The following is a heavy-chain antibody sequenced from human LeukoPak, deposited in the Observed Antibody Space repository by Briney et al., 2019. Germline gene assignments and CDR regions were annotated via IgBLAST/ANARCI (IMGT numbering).Heavy chain of an antibody. D-gene: IGHD3-22*01. CDR3: ARQYYYDSSGYFTWFDP. CDR2: INHSGST. V-gene: IGHV4-34*01. CDR1: GGSFSGYY. J-gene: IGHJ5*02. Sequence: PSETLSLTCAVYGGSFSGYYWSWMRQPPGKGLEWIGEINHSGSTNYNPSLKSRVTISVDTSKNQFSLKLSSVTAADTAVYYCARQYYYDSSGYFTWFDPWGQGTLVTVSS.